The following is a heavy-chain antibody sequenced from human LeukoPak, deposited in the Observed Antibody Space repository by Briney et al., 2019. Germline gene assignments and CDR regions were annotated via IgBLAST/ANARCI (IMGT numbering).Heavy chain of an antibody. CDR1: GGSISSSSYY. CDR2: IYYSGST. D-gene: IGHD6-13*01. J-gene: IGHJ4*02. CDR3: ARGPIAAAADY. V-gene: IGHV4-39*07. Sequence: SETLSLTCTVSGGSISSSSYYWGWIRQPPGKGLEWIGSIYYSGSTYYNPSLKSRVTISVDTSKNQFSLKLSSVTAADTAVYYCARGPIAAAADYWGQGTLVTVSS.